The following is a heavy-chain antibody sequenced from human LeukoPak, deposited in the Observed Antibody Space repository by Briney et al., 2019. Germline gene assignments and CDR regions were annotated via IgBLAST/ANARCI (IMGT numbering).Heavy chain of an antibody. J-gene: IGHJ4*02. V-gene: IGHV3-7*01. Sequence: ETLSLTCTVSGGSISSSSYYWGWIRQPPGKGLEWVANIKQDGSEKYYVDSVKGRFTISRDNAKNSLYLQMNSLRAEDTAVYSCARGASSWYSTSPNFDYWGQGTLVTVSS. CDR2: IKQDGSEK. CDR1: GGSISSSSYY. CDR3: ARGASSWYSTSPNFDY. D-gene: IGHD6-13*01.